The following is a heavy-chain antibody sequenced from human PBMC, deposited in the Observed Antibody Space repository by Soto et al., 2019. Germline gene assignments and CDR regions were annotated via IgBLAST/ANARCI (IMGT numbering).Heavy chain of an antibody. D-gene: IGHD3-10*02. Sequence: QVQLVESGGGVVQPGRSLRLSCAASGFTFSSYGMHWVRQAPGKGLQWVAVISYDGSKKYYADSVTGRFTISRDNSKNTLYLQMNSLRAEDTAVYYCAKDLFDIPYSYYGMDVWGQGTTVTVSS. CDR2: ISYDGSKK. J-gene: IGHJ6*02. CDR3: AKDLFDIPYSYYGMDV. V-gene: IGHV3-30*18. CDR1: GFTFSSYG.